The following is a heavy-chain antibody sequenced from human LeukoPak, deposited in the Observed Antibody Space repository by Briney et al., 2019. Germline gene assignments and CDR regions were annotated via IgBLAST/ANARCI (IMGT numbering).Heavy chain of an antibody. D-gene: IGHD2-2*01. CDR3: AKFMNGQLPPGDYYYGMDV. J-gene: IGHJ6*02. CDR2: ISYDGSNK. CDR1: GFTFSSYG. V-gene: IGHV3-30*18. Sequence: GRSLRLSCAASGFTFSSYGMHWVRQAPGKGLEWVAVISYDGSNKYYADSVKGRFTISRDNSKNTLYLQMNSLRAEDTAVYCCAKFMNGQLPPGDYYYGMDVWGQGTTVTVSS.